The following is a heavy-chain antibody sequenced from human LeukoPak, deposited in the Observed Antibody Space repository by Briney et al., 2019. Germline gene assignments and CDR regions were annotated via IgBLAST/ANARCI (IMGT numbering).Heavy chain of an antibody. CDR2: ISAYNGNT. J-gene: IGHJ4*02. D-gene: IGHD3-3*01. V-gene: IGHV1-18*01. CDR3: ARDAAAYDFWSGYYTGILGY. CDR1: GYTFTSYG. Sequence: GASVKVSCKASGYTFTSYGISWVRQAPGQGLEWMGWISAYNGNTNYAQKLQGRVTMTTDTSTSTAYMELRSLRSDDTAVYYCARDAAAYDFWSGYYTGILGYWGQGTLVTVSS.